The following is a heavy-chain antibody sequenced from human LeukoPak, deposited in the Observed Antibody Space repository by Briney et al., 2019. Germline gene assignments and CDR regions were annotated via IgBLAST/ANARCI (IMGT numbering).Heavy chain of an antibody. D-gene: IGHD2-15*01. CDR1: GFTFSSYW. CDR2: ISGTGGST. V-gene: IGHV3-23*01. CDR3: ARDKCSGGSCYADSIGNYYMDV. J-gene: IGHJ6*03. Sequence: PGGSLRLSCAASGFTFSSYWMSWVRQAPGKGLEWVSLISGTGGSTYYADSVKGRFTISRDNSKNTLYLQMNSLRAEDTAVYYCARDKCSGGSCYADSIGNYYMDVWGKGTTVTISS.